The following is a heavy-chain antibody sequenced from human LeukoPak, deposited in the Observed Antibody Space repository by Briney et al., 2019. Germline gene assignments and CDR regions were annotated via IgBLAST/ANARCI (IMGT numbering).Heavy chain of an antibody. V-gene: IGHV3-73*01. CDR2: IRSKANSYAT. CDR3: LRFSGRESF. CDR1: GFTFSGSA. D-gene: IGHD3-16*01. J-gene: IGHJ4*02. Sequence: QPGGSLRLSCAASGFTFSGSAMHWVRQASGKGLEWVGRIRSKANSYATAYAASVKGRFTISRDDSKNTAYLQMNSLKTEDTAVYYCLRFSGRESFGGQGTLVTVSS.